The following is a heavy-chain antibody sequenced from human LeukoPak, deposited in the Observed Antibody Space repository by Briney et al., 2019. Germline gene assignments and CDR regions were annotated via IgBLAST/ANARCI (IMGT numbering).Heavy chain of an antibody. CDR2: IYTSGST. V-gene: IGHV4-61*02. D-gene: IGHD6-19*01. Sequence: SETLSLTCTVSGGSISSRSYYWSWIRQPAGKGLEWIGRIYTSGSTKYNPSLKSRVTLSVDTSKNQFSLKLSSVTAADTAVYYCARRPGRGWAGGGWFDPWGQGTLVTVSS. J-gene: IGHJ5*02. CDR3: ARRPGRGWAGGGWFDP. CDR1: GGSISSRSYY.